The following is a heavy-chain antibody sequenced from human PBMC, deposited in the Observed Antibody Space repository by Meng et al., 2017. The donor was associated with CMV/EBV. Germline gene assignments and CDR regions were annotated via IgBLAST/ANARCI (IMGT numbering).Heavy chain of an antibody. CDR1: SYA. V-gene: IGHV1-69*05. D-gene: IGHD2-2*02. CDR2: IIPIFGTA. Sequence: SYAISWVRQAPGQGREWMGGIIPIFGTANYAQKFQGRVTITTDESTSTAYMELSSLRSEDTAVYYCAGGTTDCSSTSCYILSGMDVWGQGTTVTVSS. J-gene: IGHJ6*02. CDR3: AGGTTDCSSTSCYILSGMDV.